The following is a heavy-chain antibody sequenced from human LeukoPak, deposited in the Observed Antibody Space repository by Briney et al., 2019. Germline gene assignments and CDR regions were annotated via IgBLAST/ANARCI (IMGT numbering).Heavy chain of an antibody. V-gene: IGHV3-13*01. CDR2: IGTGDDT. D-gene: IGHD2-15*01. J-gene: IGHJ6*02. Sequence: TGGSLRLSCAASGFTFSTSDMHWVRQVTGKGLEWVSAIGTGDDTYYLGSVKGRFTISRENAKNVLYLQMSSLRAEDTAVYYCAREIRETVVTRHYYYGIDVWGQGTTVTVSS. CDR3: AREIRETVVTRHYYYGIDV. CDR1: GFTFSTSD.